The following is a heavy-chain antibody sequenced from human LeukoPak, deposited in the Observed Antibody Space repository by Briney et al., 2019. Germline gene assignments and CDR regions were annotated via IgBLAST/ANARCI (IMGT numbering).Heavy chain of an antibody. J-gene: IGHJ4*02. Sequence: GGSLRLSCAASGFTFSSYAMSWVRQDPGKGLEWVSAISGSGGSTYYADSVKGRFTISRDNSKNTLYLQMNSLRAEDTAVYYCAKTRRGYYYDSSGYYSYWGQGTLVTVSS. D-gene: IGHD3-22*01. CDR1: GFTFSSYA. CDR2: ISGSGGST. CDR3: AKTRRGYYYDSSGYYSY. V-gene: IGHV3-23*01.